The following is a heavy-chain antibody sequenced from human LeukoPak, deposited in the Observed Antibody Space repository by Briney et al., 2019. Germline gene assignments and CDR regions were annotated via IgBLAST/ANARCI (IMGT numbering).Heavy chain of an antibody. CDR3: AREGYFDY. Sequence: PGGSLRLSCAASGFTFNNYWMSWVRQAPGKGLEWVANIKHEGSEKYYVDSVKGRFTISRDNAKNSLYLQMNSLRAEDTAVYYCAREGYFDYWGQGTLLTVSS. CDR1: GFTFNNYW. J-gene: IGHJ4*02. V-gene: IGHV3-7*01. CDR2: IKHEGSEK.